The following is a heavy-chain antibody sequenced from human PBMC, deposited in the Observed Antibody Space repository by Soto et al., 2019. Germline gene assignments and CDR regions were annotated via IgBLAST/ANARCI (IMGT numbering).Heavy chain of an antibody. Sequence: SVKVSCKASGYTFTSYYMHWVRQAPGQGLEWMGIINPSGGSTSYAQKFQGRVTMTRDTSTSTVYMELSSLRSEDTAVYYCARKTTYCSSTSCYSYFDYWGQGTLVTVSS. CDR2: INPSGGST. CDR3: ARKTTYCSSTSCYSYFDY. D-gene: IGHD2-2*01. CDR1: GYTFTSYY. V-gene: IGHV1-46*01. J-gene: IGHJ4*02.